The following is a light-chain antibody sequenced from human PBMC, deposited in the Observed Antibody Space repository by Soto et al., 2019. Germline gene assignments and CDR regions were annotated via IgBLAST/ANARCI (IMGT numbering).Light chain of an antibody. CDR2: DAS. CDR3: QQRNNWPPIT. Sequence: EIVLTQSPATLSLSPGESDTLSCRASQSVSSYLAWYQQKPGQPPRLLIYDASNRATGVPARWSGGGSGTDFTLTISSLEPEDFVLYYCQQRNNWPPITFGQGTRLEIK. CDR1: QSVSSY. V-gene: IGKV3-11*01. J-gene: IGKJ5*01.